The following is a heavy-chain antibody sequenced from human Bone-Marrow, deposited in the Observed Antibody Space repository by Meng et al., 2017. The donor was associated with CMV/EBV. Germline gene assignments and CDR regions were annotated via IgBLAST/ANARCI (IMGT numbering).Heavy chain of an antibody. D-gene: IGHD6-13*01. V-gene: IGHV4-61*01. CDR1: GGSVSSGSYY. J-gene: IGHJ5*02. CDR2: IYYSGST. Sequence: SETLSLTCTVSGGSVSSGSYYWSWIRQPPGKGLEWIGYIYYSGSTNYNPSLKSRVTISVDTSKNQFSLKLSSVTAADTAVYYCAREGIAAAAFFDPWGRGTLVTVSS. CDR3: AREGIAAAAFFDP.